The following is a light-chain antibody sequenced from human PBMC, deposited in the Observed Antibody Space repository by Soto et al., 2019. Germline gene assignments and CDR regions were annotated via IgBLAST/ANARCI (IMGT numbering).Light chain of an antibody. V-gene: IGLV1-47*01. Sequence: QSVVTQPPSASGTPGQRVTISCSGSSYNIGSNHVYWYRQLPGTAPKLLICRDNQRPSGVPDRFSVSKSGTSASLAINGLRSEDEAAYYCAAWDDSLSSPVFGGGTQLTVL. CDR3: AAWDDSLSSPV. CDR2: RDN. CDR1: SYNIGSNH. J-gene: IGLJ7*01.